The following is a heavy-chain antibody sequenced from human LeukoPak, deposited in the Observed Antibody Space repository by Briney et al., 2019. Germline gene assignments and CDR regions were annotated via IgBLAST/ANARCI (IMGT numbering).Heavy chain of an antibody. D-gene: IGHD3-16*02. CDR2: IRYDGSNK. Sequence: GGSLRLSCAASGFTFSNYGMHWVRQAPGKGLKWVAFIRYDGSNKYYADSVKGRFTISRDNAKNSLYLQMDSLRAEDTAVYYCARGPPLFDPWGQGTLVTVSS. V-gene: IGHV3-30*02. CDR3: ARGPPLFDP. CDR1: GFTFSNYG. J-gene: IGHJ5*02.